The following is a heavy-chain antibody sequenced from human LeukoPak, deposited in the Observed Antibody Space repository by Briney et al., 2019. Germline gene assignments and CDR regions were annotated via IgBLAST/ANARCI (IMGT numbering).Heavy chain of an antibody. V-gene: IGHV1-18*01. Sequence: ASVKVSCEAFGYTFDTSSITWVRQAPGQRLEWMGWISPQSGNKQYAQGVQGRVTMTTDTSRSTAYMELRSLRPDDTAVYYCTRVRNSNNWWGAFDIWGQGTMVTVSS. J-gene: IGHJ3*02. CDR2: ISPQSGNK. D-gene: IGHD1-1*01. CDR1: GYTFDTSS. CDR3: TRVRNSNNWWGAFDI.